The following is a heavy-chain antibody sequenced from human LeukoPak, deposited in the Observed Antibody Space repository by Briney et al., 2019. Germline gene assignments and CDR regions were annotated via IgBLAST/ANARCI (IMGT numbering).Heavy chain of an antibody. J-gene: IGHJ6*04. CDR1: GYTFTSYG. V-gene: IGHV1-18*04. CDR2: ISAYNGNT. CDR3: ARFRGRSQYYYGMDV. D-gene: IGHD3-10*01. Sequence: ASVKISCKASGYTFTSYGISWVRQAPGQGLERMGWISAYNGNTNYAQKLQGRVTMTTDTSTSTAYMELRSLRSDDTAVHYCARFRGRSQYYYGMDVWGKGTTVTVSS.